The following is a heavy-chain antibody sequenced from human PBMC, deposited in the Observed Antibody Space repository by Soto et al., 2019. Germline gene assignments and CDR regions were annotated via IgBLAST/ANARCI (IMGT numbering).Heavy chain of an antibody. CDR1: GFTFDDYA. CDR3: AKDIYYGDYVGGYNWFDP. CDR2: ISWNSGSI. V-gene: IGHV3-9*01. D-gene: IGHD4-17*01. J-gene: IGHJ5*02. Sequence: EVQLVESGGGLVQPGRSLRLSCAASGFTFDDYAMHWVRQAPGKGLEWVSGISWNSGSIGYAASVKGRFTISRDNAKNSLYLQMNSLRAEDTALYYCAKDIYYGDYVGGYNWFDPWGQGTLVTVSS.